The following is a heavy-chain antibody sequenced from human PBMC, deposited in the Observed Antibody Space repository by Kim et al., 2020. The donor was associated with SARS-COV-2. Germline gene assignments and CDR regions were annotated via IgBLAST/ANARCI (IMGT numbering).Heavy chain of an antibody. CDR3: AADSPAWYRFDY. J-gene: IGHJ4*02. D-gene: IGHD6-19*01. Sequence: SETLSLTCTVSDYSISSGYYWGWIRQAPGKGLEWIATIHQNGNTYYNPSLKNRVTISMDTSKNQFSLNLSSVTAADTAVFYCAADSPAWYRFDYLGRGT. V-gene: IGHV4-38-2*02. CDR1: DYSISSGYY. CDR2: IHQNGNT.